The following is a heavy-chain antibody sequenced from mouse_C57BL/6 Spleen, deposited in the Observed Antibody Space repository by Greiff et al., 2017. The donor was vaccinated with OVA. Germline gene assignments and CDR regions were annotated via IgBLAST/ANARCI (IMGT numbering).Heavy chain of an antibody. Sequence: QVQLQQSGAELAKPGASVKLSCKASGYTFTSYWMHWVKQRPGQGLEWIGYINPSSGYTKYNQKFKDKATLTADKSSSTAYMQLSSLTYEDSAVYYLTVVADEGYFDVWGTGTTVTVSS. CDR1: GYTFTSYW. CDR2: INPSSGYT. V-gene: IGHV1-7*01. D-gene: IGHD1-1*01. CDR3: TVVADEGYFDV. J-gene: IGHJ1*03.